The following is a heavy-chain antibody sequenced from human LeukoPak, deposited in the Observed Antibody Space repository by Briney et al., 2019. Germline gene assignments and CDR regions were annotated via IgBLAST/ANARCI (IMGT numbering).Heavy chain of an antibody. Sequence: NPPETLSPTCSVSGYSLSRGYYRSWIRPPPGKGREWIGRSYHSGSTYYNPPLNSRVTISKDRSKNQISLKLSSVTAADTALYYCARRIAVTGSFDFWGQGTLVTVSS. D-gene: IGHD6-19*01. CDR2: SYHSGST. CDR3: ARRIAVTGSFDF. J-gene: IGHJ4*02. CDR1: GYSLSRGYY. V-gene: IGHV4-38-2*02.